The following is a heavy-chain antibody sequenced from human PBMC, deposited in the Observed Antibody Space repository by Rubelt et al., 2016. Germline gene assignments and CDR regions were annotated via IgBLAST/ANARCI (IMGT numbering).Heavy chain of an antibody. D-gene: IGHD3-3*01. V-gene: IGHV4-31*02. CDR2: IYYSGST. CDR3: ARVAGYYDFWSGFGGMDV. J-gene: IGHJ6*02. Sequence: WIRQHPGKGLEWIGYIYYSGSTYYNPSLKSRVTISVDTSKNQFSLKLSSVTAADTAVYYCARVAGYYDFWSGFGGMDVWGQGTTVTVSS.